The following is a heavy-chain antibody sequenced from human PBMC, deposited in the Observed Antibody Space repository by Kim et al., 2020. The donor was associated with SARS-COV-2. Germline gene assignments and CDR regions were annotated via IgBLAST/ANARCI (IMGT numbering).Heavy chain of an antibody. CDR3: TPSLSRVAAAGNPFDY. Sequence: GGSLRLSCAASGFTFSGSAMHWVRQASGKGLEWVGRIRSKANSYATAYAASVKGRFTISRDDSKNTAYLQMNSLKTEDTAVYYCTPSLSRVAAAGNPFDYWGQGTLVTVSS. V-gene: IGHV3-73*01. J-gene: IGHJ4*02. CDR2: IRSKANSYAT. CDR1: GFTFSGSA. D-gene: IGHD6-13*01.